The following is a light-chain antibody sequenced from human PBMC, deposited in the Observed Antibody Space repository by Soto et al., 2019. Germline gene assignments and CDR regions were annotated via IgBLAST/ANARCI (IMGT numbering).Light chain of an antibody. CDR2: GAS. Sequence: EIVMTQYPAPLSVSSGERATLSCRASQSVSSNLAWYQQKPGQAPRLLIHGASNRATGIPDRFSGSGSGTDFTLTISRLEPEDFAVYYCQQYGSSPLPFAGGTKVDI. CDR1: QSVSSN. CDR3: QQYGSSPLP. V-gene: IGKV3-20*01. J-gene: IGKJ4*01.